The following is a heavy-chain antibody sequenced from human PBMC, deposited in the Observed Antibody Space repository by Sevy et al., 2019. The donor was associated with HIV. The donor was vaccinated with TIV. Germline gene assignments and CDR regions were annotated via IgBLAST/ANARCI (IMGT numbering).Heavy chain of an antibody. CDR3: AKNTAAVGTGGFDY. J-gene: IGHJ4*02. CDR2: IQYDGRNT. CDR1: GFTFSYSG. Sequence: GGSLRLSCTTSGFTFSYSGMHWVRQAPGKGLEWVTFIQYDGRNTHYADSVKGRFTIPRDNSKNMLYLQMNSLRGDDTAVYYCAKNTAAVGTGGFDYWGQGALVTVSS. V-gene: IGHV3-30*02. D-gene: IGHD6-13*01.